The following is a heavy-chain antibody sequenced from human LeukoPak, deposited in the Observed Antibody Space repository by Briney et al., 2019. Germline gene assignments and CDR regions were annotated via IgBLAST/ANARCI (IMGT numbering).Heavy chain of an antibody. D-gene: IGHD3-10*01. J-gene: IGHJ4*02. V-gene: IGHV4-39*07. Sequence: SETLSLTCTVSGGSINTPNYYWGWIRQTPGKGLEWIGNIFYSGGTYYSPSLTSRVTISLDTSRNQFSLKLNSVTAADTAVYYCARQSRYYGSGSPIFDYWGQGTLVTVSS. CDR2: IFYSGGT. CDR1: GGSINTPNYY. CDR3: ARQSRYYGSGSPIFDY.